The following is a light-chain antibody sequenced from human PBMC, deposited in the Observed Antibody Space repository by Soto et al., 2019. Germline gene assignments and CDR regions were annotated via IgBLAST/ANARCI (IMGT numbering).Light chain of an antibody. CDR1: QSVSSY. J-gene: IGKJ2*01. CDR2: DAS. CDR3: QQRSNWPHT. V-gene: IGKV3-11*01. Sequence: EIVLTQSPATLSLSPGERATLSCRASQSVSSYLDWYQQKPGQAPRLLIYDASNRATGIPARFSGSGSGTDFTLTISSLEPDDFAVYYCQQRSNWPHTFGQGTKLEIK.